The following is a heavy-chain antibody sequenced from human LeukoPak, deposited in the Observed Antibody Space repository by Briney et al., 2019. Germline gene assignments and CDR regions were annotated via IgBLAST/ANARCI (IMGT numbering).Heavy chain of an antibody. CDR3: ARGGGDGYNPLDY. Sequence: SETLSLTCTVSGGSISSGGYYWSGIRQPPGKGLEWIGYIYHSGSTYYNPSLKSRVTISVDRSKNQFSLKLSSVTAADTAVYYCARGGGDGYNPLDYWGQGTLVTVSS. CDR1: GGSISSGGYY. V-gene: IGHV4-30-2*01. D-gene: IGHD5-24*01. CDR2: IYHSGST. J-gene: IGHJ4*02.